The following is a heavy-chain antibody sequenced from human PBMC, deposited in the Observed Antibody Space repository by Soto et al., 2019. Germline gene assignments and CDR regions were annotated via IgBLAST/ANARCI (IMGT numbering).Heavy chain of an antibody. J-gene: IGHJ6*02. V-gene: IGHV1-2*02. D-gene: IGHD3-10*02. CDR3: ARNMDYYYGRGSGNGHGV. CDR2: INPKFGDT. CDR1: GYTFTAYY. Sequence: QVQLVQSGAEVKEPGDSVRVSCEASGYTFTAYYIHWVRQAPGQGLEWMGWINPKFGDTTYAQDFQGRVSMTRDMSISTVYMELSSLTSDDTAIYYCARNMDYYYGRGSGNGHGVWGQGTTVT.